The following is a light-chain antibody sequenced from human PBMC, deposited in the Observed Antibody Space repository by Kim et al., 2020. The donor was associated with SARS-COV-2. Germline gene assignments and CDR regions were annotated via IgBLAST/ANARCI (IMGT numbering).Light chain of an antibody. V-gene: IGKV1-27*01. Sequence: VSVRDSVTTPCRISHGISSSLVWCQQRPGKVPHHLFYAASSLQSGVPSRFSGSGSGTDFILPFTSLQPDDAATYYGQRYYNAPYTFGKGTKLEI. J-gene: IGKJ2*01. CDR3: QRYYNAPYT. CDR1: HGISSS. CDR2: AAS.